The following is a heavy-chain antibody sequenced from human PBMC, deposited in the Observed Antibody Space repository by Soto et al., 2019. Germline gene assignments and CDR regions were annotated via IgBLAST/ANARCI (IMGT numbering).Heavy chain of an antibody. CDR1: GYTFTSYA. J-gene: IGHJ1*01. D-gene: IGHD3-22*01. CDR2: INAGNGNT. V-gene: IGHV1-3*01. Sequence: ASVKVSCKASGYTFTSYAMHCVRQAPGQRLEWMGWINAGNGNTKYSQKFQGRVTITRDTSASTAYMELSSLRSEDTAVYYCARDSLTTYYYDSSGYYPGYFQHWGQGTLVTVSS. CDR3: ARDSLTTYYYDSSGYYPGYFQH.